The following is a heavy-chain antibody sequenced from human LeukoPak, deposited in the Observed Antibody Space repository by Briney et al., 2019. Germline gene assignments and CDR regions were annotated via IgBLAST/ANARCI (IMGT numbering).Heavy chain of an antibody. D-gene: IGHD1-26*01. Sequence: GASVKVSCKASGYTFTSYYMHWVRQAPGQGLEWMGIINPSGGSTSYAQKFQGRVTMTRDTSTSTVYMELSSLRSEDTAVYYCASETHSGSYSPVGPDYWGQGTLVTVSS. J-gene: IGHJ4*02. V-gene: IGHV1-46*01. CDR3: ASETHSGSYSPVGPDY. CDR1: GYTFTSYY. CDR2: INPSGGST.